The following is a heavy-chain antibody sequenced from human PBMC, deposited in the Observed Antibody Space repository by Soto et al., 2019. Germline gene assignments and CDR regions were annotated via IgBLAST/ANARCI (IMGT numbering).Heavy chain of an antibody. CDR3: AKVGGYYGSGIQSYMYV. CDR2: ISGSGGRT. D-gene: IGHD3-10*01. CDR1: GFTFSSYA. V-gene: IGHV3-23*01. Sequence: EVQLLESGGGLVQPGGSLRLSCAASGFTFSSYAMSWVRQAPGKGLEWVSAISGSGGRTYYADSVKGRFTISRDNSKNTLYLQMNSLRAEDTAVYYCAKVGGYYGSGIQSYMYVWGKGTTVTVSS. J-gene: IGHJ6*03.